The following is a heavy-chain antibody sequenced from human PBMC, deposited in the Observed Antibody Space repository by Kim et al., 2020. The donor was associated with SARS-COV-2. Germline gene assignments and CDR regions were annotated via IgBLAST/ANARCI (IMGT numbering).Heavy chain of an antibody. CDR2: IIPIFGTA. D-gene: IGHD6-13*01. CDR3: ARDRERQQLGQVTLGRRYYYGMDV. J-gene: IGHJ6*02. Sequence: SVKVSCKASGGTFSSYAISWVRQAPGQGLEWMGGIIPIFGTANYAQKFQGRVTITADESTSTAYMELSSLRSEDTAVYYCARDRERQQLGQVTLGRRYYYGMDVWGQGTTVTVSS. V-gene: IGHV1-69*13. CDR1: GGTFSSYA.